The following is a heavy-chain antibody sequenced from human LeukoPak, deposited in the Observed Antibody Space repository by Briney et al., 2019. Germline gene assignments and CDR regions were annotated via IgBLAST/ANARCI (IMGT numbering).Heavy chain of an antibody. CDR2: INHSGST. D-gene: IGHD2-8*01. Sequence: SETLSLTCAVYGGSFSGYYWSWIRQPPGKGLEWIGEINHSGSTNYNPSLKSRVTISVDTSKNQFSLKLSSVTAADTAVHYCARVSVYAMYYYYYYMDVWGKGTTVTVSS. CDR1: GGSFSGYY. J-gene: IGHJ6*03. CDR3: ARVSVYAMYYYYYYMDV. V-gene: IGHV4-34*01.